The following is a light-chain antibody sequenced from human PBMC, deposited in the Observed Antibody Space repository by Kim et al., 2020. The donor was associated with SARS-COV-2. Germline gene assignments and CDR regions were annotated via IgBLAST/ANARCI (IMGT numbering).Light chain of an antibody. J-gene: IGKJ5*01. V-gene: IGKV3-11*01. CDR3: QQRANWPIT. CDR2: DAF. Sequence: EIVLTQSPATLSLSPGDRATLSCRASQSVTNYLAWHQQKPGQPPRLLIYDAFNRATGIPARFSGSGSGTDFNLTISSLEPEDFAVYYCQQRANWPITFGRGTRLEIK. CDR1: QSVTNY.